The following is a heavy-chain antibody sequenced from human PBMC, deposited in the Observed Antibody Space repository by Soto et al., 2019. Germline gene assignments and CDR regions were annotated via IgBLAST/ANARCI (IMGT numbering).Heavy chain of an antibody. J-gene: IGHJ4*02. V-gene: IGHV3-48*01. Sequence: EGSLRLSCAASGFTFSSYSMNWVRQAPGKGLEWVSYISSSSSTIYYADSVKGRFTISRDNAKNSLYLQMNSLRAEDTALYYCAKDSSGYSPSFDFWGQGTLVTVSS. CDR2: ISSSSSTI. CDR1: GFTFSSYS. CDR3: AKDSSGYSPSFDF. D-gene: IGHD3-22*01.